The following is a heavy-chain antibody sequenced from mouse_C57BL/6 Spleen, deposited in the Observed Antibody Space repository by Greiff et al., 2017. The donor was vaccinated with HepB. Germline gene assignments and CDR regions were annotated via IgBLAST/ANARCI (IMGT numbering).Heavy chain of an antibody. CDR1: GYTFTSYW. V-gene: IGHV1-55*01. D-gene: IGHD2-3*01. CDR2: IYPGSGST. J-gene: IGHJ2*01. CDR3: ARGWYFDY. Sequence: QVHVKQPGAELVKPGASVKMSCKASGYTFTSYWITWVKQRPGQGLEWIGDIYPGSGSTNYNEKFKSKATLTVDASSSTAYMQLSSLTSEDSAVYYCARGWYFDYWGQGTTLTVSS.